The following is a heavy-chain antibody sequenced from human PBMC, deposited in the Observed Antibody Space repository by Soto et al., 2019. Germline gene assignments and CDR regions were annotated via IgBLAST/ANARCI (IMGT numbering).Heavy chain of an antibody. D-gene: IGHD6-13*01. CDR2: ITGSGGGT. CDR3: AKRPLTAAGFDY. V-gene: IGHV3-23*01. J-gene: IGHJ4*02. CDR1: GFTFSNYA. Sequence: EVQLLEAGGCLVQPGGSLRLSCAASGFTFSNYAMTWVRQAPGKGLEWVSVITGSGGGTYFVDSVKGRFTISRDNSKNTVYLQMNSLRAEDTAVYYCAKRPLTAAGFDYWGQGTLVTVSS.